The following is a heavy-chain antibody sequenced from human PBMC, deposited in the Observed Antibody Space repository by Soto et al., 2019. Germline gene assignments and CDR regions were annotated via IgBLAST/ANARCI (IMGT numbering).Heavy chain of an antibody. D-gene: IGHD2-21*01. CDR3: ARDPLIVAVSSDYGMDV. Sequence: QVQLVQSGAEVKKPGASVKVSCKASGYTFTNYGINWVRQAPGQGLEWMGWINVYNGNTNYAQSLQGRVTMTTDTATNTAYMELRSLRSDDTAVYYCARDPLIVAVSSDYGMDVWGQGTTVTASS. J-gene: IGHJ6*02. CDR1: GYTFTNYG. CDR2: INVYNGNT. V-gene: IGHV1-18*01.